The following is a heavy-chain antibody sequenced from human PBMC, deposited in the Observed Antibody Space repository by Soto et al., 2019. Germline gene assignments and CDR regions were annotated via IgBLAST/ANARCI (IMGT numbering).Heavy chain of an antibody. D-gene: IGHD2-2*01. CDR3: AREDIVVVPPYYYYYGMDV. J-gene: IGHJ6*02. CDR1: GFTFSSYS. Sequence: EVQLVESGGGLVKPGGSLRLSCAASGFTFSSYSMNWVRQAPGKGLEWVSSISSSSSYIYYADSVKGRFTISRDNAKNSLYLQMNSLRAEDTAVYYCAREDIVVVPPYYYYYGMDVWGQGTTVTVSS. CDR2: ISSSSSYI. V-gene: IGHV3-21*01.